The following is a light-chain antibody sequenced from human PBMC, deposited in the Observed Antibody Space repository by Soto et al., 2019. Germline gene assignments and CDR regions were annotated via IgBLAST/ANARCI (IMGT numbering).Light chain of an antibody. CDR1: SRDVGSYDL. CDR2: EVK. Sequence: QSVLTQPASVSGSLGQSITISCTGTSRDVGSYDLVSWYQQHPGKVPKFLIYEVKKRPSGVSDRFSGSKSGNTATLTISGLLAEDEADYYRCSYGGSTTFDVFGSGTKVTVL. CDR3: CSYGGSTTFDV. J-gene: IGLJ1*01. V-gene: IGLV2-23*02.